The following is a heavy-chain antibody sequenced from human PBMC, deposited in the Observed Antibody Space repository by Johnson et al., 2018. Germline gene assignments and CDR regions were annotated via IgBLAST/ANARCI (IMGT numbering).Heavy chain of an antibody. V-gene: IGHV1-69*01. J-gene: IGHJ6*02. CDR3: ARHTSSSAYYYGMDV. Sequence: QVQLVESGAEVKKPGSSVKVSCKASGGTFSNYAISWVRQAPGQGPEWMGGIIPIFGTANYAPKFQGSVTITADESTRTAYMEVSSLRSEGTATYYVARHTSSSAYYYGMDVGGQGTAVTVSS. CDR2: IIPIFGTA. CDR1: GGTFSNYA. D-gene: IGHD6-6*01.